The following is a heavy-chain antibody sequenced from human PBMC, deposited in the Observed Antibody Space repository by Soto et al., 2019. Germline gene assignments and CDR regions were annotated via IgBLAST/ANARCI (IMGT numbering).Heavy chain of an antibody. CDR2: IFPSGTT. CDR1: GGSLSGATYS. CDR3: ARSRDFDY. V-gene: IGHV4-30-2*01. J-gene: IGHJ4*02. Sequence: TLSLPCGVSGGSLSGATYSWNWIRQPPGKGLEWIGYIFPSGTTSYNPSLKSRVTISIDVSKNQFSLSLRSLTAADTAVYYCARSRDFDYWGQVTLVTVSS.